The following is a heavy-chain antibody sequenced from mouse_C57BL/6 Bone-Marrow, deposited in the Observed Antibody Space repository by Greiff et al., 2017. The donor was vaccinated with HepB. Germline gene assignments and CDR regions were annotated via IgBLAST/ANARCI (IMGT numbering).Heavy chain of an antibody. Sequence: VKLMESGPGLVEPSQSLSITCTVSGFSLTSYAISWVRQPPGKGLEWLGVIWTGGGTNYNSALKSRLSISKDNSKSLVFVKMNSLQTDDTARYDCARYDYDAWGQGTLVTVSA. V-gene: IGHV2-9-1*01. J-gene: IGHJ3*01. CDR2: IWTGGGT. CDR3: ARYDYDA. D-gene: IGHD2-4*01. CDR1: GFSLTSYA.